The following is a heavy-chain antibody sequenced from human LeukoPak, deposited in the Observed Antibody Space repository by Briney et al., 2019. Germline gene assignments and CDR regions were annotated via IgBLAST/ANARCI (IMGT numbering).Heavy chain of an antibody. V-gene: IGHV1-8*03. CDR2: MNPNSGNT. J-gene: IGHJ5*02. CDR1: GYTFTSYD. D-gene: IGHD1-26*01. Sequence: ASVKVSCKASGYTFTSYDINWVRQATGQGLEWMGWMNPNSGNTGYAQKFQGRVTITRNTSISTAYMELSSLRSEDTAVYFCARDNSVGDYAWWFDPWGQGTLVTVSS. CDR3: ARDNSVGDYAWWFDP.